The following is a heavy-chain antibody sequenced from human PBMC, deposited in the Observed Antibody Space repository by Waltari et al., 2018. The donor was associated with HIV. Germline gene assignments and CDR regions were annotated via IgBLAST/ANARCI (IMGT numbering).Heavy chain of an antibody. D-gene: IGHD6-19*01. CDR2: FSGGGDST. V-gene: IGHV3-23*01. Sequence: EVQLLESGGGLVRPGGSLRLSCAASGFTFTTYAMTWVRQAPGKGLEWVSAFSGGGDSTYYADAVKGRFTISRDNSKNTLYLQMNSLRAEDTAVYFCAKLASGWYGYWGQGTLVTVSS. CDR3: AKLASGWYGY. CDR1: GFTFTTYA. J-gene: IGHJ4*02.